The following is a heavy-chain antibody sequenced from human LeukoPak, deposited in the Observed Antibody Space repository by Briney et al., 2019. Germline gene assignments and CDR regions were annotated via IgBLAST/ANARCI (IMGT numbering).Heavy chain of an antibody. V-gene: IGHV1-18*01. CDR3: ARRGVTPFWGFDP. CDR2: ISAYNGDT. J-gene: IGHJ5*02. CDR1: GYTFSSFG. Sequence: ASVKVSCRASGYTFSSFGISWVRQAPGQGLEWMGWISAYNGDTGYAQKFQDRVTMTTDTSTNTAYIELRSLRSDDTAVYYCARRGVTPFWGFDPWGQGTLVTVSS. D-gene: IGHD2-21*02.